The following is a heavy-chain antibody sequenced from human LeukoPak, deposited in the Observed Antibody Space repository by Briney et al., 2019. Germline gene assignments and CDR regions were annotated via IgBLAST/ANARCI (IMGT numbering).Heavy chain of an antibody. D-gene: IGHD3-22*01. V-gene: IGHV3-23*01. CDR3: AKEGGRYYDSSGNY. CDR2: ISGSGGAT. Sequence: GGSLRLSCAASGFTFSSYAMSWVRQAPGKGLEWVSAISGSGGATYYADSVKGRFTISRDNSKNTLYLQMSSLRAEDTAVFYCAKEGGRYYDSSGNYWGQGALVTVSS. J-gene: IGHJ4*02. CDR1: GFTFSSYA.